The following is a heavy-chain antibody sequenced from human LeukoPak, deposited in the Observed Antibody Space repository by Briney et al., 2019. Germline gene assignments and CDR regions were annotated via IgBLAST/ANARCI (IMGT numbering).Heavy chain of an antibody. D-gene: IGHD2-15*01. CDR3: ARYCSDGYCWSFDY. J-gene: IGHJ4*02. Sequence: PGGPLRLSCIASGFTLNNYWMSWVRQAPGKGLEWVANIKQDASEKFYVNSVKGRFTISRDNAKNSLYLQMNSLRAEDTAVYYCARYCSDGYCWSFDYWGQGILVTVSS. V-gene: IGHV3-7*01. CDR1: GFTLNNYW. CDR2: IKQDASEK.